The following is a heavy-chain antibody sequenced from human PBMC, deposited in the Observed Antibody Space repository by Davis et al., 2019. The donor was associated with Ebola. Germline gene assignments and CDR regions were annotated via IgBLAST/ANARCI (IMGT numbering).Heavy chain of an antibody. V-gene: IGHV4-4*02. CDR2: IYHSGST. D-gene: IGHD2-2*01. Sequence: SGTLSLTCAVSGGSISSSNWWSWVRQPPGKGLEWIGEIYHSGSTNHNPSLKSRVTISVDKSKNQFSLKLSSVTAADTAVYYCARDGGYCSSTSCYGSDYYYGMDVWGQGTTVTVSS. J-gene: IGHJ6*02. CDR3: ARDGGYCSSTSCYGSDYYYGMDV. CDR1: GGSISSSNW.